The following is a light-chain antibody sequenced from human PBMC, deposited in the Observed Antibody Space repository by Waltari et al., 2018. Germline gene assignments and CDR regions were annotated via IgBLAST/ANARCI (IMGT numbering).Light chain of an antibody. CDR2: EAS. Sequence: DIQMTQSPSTLSASVGDRVTITYRASQSIRSSLVWYQQKPGKAPKFLIYEASSLESGVPSRFSGSGSGTEFTLTISSLQPDDFATYFCQQYDAYALTFGGGTKVEIK. CDR3: QQYDAYALT. V-gene: IGKV1-5*03. CDR1: QSIRSS. J-gene: IGKJ4*01.